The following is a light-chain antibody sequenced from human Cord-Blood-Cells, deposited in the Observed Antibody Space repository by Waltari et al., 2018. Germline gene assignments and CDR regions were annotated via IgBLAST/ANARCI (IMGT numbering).Light chain of an antibody. CDR1: SRDVGSYNL. CDR2: EGS. Sequence: QSALTQPASVSGSPGQSITISCTGTSRDVGSYNLVSWYQQHPDKAPKPMIYEGSKRPSGVSNRFSGSKSGNTASLTISGLQAEDEADYYCCSYAGSVVFGGGTKLTVL. J-gene: IGLJ2*01. V-gene: IGLV2-23*01. CDR3: CSYAGSVV.